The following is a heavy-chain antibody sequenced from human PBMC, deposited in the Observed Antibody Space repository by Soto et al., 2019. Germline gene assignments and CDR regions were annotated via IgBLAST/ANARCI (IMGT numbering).Heavy chain of an antibody. V-gene: IGHV4-59*01. CDR2: IYYSGST. CDR3: TRDNRVDRAHAFDI. J-gene: IGHJ3*02. Sequence: SETLSLTCTVSGGSISSYYWSWIRQPPGKGLEWIGYIYYSGSTNYNPSLKSRVTISVDTSKNQFSLKLSSVTAADTAVYYCTRDNRVDRAHAFDIWGQGKMVTVSS. CDR1: GGSISSYY. D-gene: IGHD3-10*01.